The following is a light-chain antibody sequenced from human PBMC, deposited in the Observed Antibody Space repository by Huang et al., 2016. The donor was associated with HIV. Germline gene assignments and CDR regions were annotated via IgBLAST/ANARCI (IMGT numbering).Light chain of an antibody. V-gene: IGKV3-15*01. CDR1: QSVRRN. CDR3: QQYNNWPRT. CDR2: GAS. J-gene: IGKJ1*01. Sequence: EIVMTQSPATLSVSPGERAPLSCRASQSVRRNLAWYKQKPGQAPRSLIYGASTRATGSPARFSGSGSGTEFTLTISSLQSEDFAVYYCQQYNNWPRTFGQGTKVEIK.